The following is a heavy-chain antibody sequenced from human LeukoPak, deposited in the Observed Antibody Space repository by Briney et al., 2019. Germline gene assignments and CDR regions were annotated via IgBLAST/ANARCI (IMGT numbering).Heavy chain of an antibody. J-gene: IGHJ5*02. V-gene: IGHV1-8*01. Sequence: ASVKVSCKASGYTFTSYDINWVRQATGQGLEWMGWMNPNSGNTGYAQKFQGRVTMTRNTSISTAYMELSSLRSEDTAVYYCARGMNYYGSGSSMYNWFDPWGQGTLATVSS. D-gene: IGHD3-10*01. CDR2: MNPNSGNT. CDR1: GYTFTSYD. CDR3: ARGMNYYGSGSSMYNWFDP.